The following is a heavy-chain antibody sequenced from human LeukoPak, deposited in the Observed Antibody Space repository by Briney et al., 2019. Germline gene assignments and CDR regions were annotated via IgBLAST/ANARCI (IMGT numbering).Heavy chain of an antibody. CDR1: GGSISSGDYY. D-gene: IGHD5-18*01. J-gene: IGHJ4*02. V-gene: IGHV4-30-4*01. CDR3: ARDTDGTATFDY. CDR2: IYYSGST. Sequence: SQTLSLTCTVSGGSISSGDYYWGWIRQPPGKGLEWIGYIYYSGSTYYNPSLKSRVTISVDTSKNQFSLKLSSVTAADTAVYYCARDTDGTATFDYWGQGTLVTVSS.